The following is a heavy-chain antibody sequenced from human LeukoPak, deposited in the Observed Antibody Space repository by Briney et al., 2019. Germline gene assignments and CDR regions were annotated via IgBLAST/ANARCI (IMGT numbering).Heavy chain of an antibody. CDR3: ARDGLLGATNPFDN. J-gene: IGHJ4*02. Sequence: VQPGGSLRLSCAASGFSVSSKYMSCVRQAPGKGLEWVSVIYGADGTYYADSVKGRFSISRDKSKNTLYLQMNNLRPEDTAVYYCARDGLLGATNPFDNWGQRSLVSVSS. V-gene: IGHV3-66*01. D-gene: IGHD1-26*01. CDR1: GFSVSSKY. CDR2: IYGADGT.